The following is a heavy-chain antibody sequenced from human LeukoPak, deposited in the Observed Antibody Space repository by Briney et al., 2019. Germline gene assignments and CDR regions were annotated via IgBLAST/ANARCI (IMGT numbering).Heavy chain of an antibody. Sequence: SETLSLTCTVSGGSISSWYWSWIRQPPGRGLEWIGDIYGGGSTNYNPSLRSRVTISVDTSKNHFSMKLSSVTAADTAVYYCARQTSLMGYSSGLGFNYWGQGALVTVSS. J-gene: IGHJ4*02. CDR3: ARQTSLMGYSSGLGFNY. CDR2: IYGGGST. CDR1: GGSISSWY. D-gene: IGHD6-19*01. V-gene: IGHV4-59*01.